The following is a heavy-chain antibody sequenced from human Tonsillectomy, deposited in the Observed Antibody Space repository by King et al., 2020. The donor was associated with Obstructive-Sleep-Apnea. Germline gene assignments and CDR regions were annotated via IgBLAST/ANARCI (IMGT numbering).Heavy chain of an antibody. CDR3: ARESFSPPGSDDAFDI. V-gene: IGHV1-2*02. Sequence: VQLVESGAEVKKPGASVKVSCKASGYTLTGYYIHWVRQAPGQGLEWMGWINPNTGDTDYAQNFQGRVTMTRDASITTAYMELSRLRSDDTAVYYCARESFSPPGSDDAFDIWGQGTMVTVSS. CDR1: GYTLTGYY. D-gene: IGHD3-10*01. CDR2: INPNTGDT. J-gene: IGHJ3*02.